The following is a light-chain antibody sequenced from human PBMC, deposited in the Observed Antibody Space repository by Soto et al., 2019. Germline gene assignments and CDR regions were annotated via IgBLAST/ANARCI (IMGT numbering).Light chain of an antibody. J-gene: IGKJ4*01. CDR1: QSISTF. Sequence: DIQMTQSPSSLLASVGDRVTLTCRASQSISTFLNWYQQKPSEAPKLLIYSATALETGVSSRFTAFASATYFTLTLNNVQPEDAATYFCQQSLSAPLNFGGGTKLQIK. V-gene: IGKV1-39*01. CDR3: QQSLSAPLN. CDR2: SAT.